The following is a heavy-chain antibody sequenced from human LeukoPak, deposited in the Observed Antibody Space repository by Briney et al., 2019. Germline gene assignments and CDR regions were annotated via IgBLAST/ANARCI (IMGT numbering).Heavy chain of an antibody. CDR1: GGSISSSN. Sequence: ETLSLTCAVSGGSISSSNWWSWVRQAPGKGLEWVAAISNSGGDTFYSDSGKGRFTIARDNSKNTLYLQMNSLRVDDTAVYYCAQQLGYCSGGTCYFTYWGQGTLVTVSS. J-gene: IGHJ1*01. CDR3: AQQLGYCSGGTCYFTY. CDR2: ISNSGGDT. D-gene: IGHD2-15*01. V-gene: IGHV3-23*01.